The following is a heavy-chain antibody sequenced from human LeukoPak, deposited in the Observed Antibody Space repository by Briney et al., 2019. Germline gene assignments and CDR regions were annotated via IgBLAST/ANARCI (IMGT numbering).Heavy chain of an antibody. Sequence: GGSLSLSCAASGFTFSSYAMSWVRQAPGKGLEWVSAISGSGDSTYYADSVKGRFTISRDNSKNTLYLQMNSLRAEDTAVYYCAKDHTYYYDSSGYYRFDYWGQGILVTVSS. CDR3: AKDHTYYYDSSGYYRFDY. V-gene: IGHV3-23*01. D-gene: IGHD3-22*01. CDR1: GFTFSSYA. J-gene: IGHJ4*02. CDR2: ISGSGDST.